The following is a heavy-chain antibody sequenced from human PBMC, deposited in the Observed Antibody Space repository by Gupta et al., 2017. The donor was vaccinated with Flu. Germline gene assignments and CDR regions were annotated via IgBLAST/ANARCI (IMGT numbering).Heavy chain of an antibody. CDR3: ASISGSYRNDY. V-gene: IGHV1-2*02. Sequence: HWVRQAPGQGLEWMGWIYPNTGGTNDAQKFHGRVTMTRDTSITTVYMELSRLRSDDTAVYYCASISGSYRNDYWGQGTLVTVSS. J-gene: IGHJ4*02. D-gene: IGHD1-26*01. CDR2: IYPNTGGT.